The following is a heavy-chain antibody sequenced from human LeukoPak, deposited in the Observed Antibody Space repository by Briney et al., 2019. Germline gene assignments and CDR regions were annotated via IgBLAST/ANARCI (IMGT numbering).Heavy chain of an antibody. CDR2: ISSRSDTI. J-gene: IGHJ4*02. CDR3: AREWQYAPDY. CDR1: GFNFNIYH. Sequence: GGSLRLSCAASGFNFNIYHMNWVRQAPGKGLGWPSSISSRSDTIYYADSVRGRFTLSRDNAENSLYLQMRSLTDEDTAVYYCAREWQYAPDYWGQGTLVTVSS. V-gene: IGHV3-48*02. D-gene: IGHD2-2*01.